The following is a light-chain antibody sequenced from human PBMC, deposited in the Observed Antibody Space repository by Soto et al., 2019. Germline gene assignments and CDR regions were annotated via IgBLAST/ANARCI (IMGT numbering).Light chain of an antibody. CDR3: QQRYNWPIT. CDR2: DAS. V-gene: IGKV3-11*01. J-gene: IGKJ5*01. CDR1: QSVSSY. Sequence: EIVLTQSPATLSLSPGEIATLSCRASQSVSSYLAWYQQKPGQAPRLLIYDASNRATGIPARFSGSGSGTDFTLTISSLEPEDFSVYYCQQRYNWPITFGQGTRLEIK.